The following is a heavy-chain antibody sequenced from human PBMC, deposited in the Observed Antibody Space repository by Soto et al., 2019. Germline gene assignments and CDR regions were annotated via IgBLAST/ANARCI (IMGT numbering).Heavy chain of an antibody. D-gene: IGHD2-2*01. CDR1: GCSFRSYA. CDR3: ARVRSTSCYSIDY. V-gene: IGHV1-69*13. J-gene: IGHJ4*02. Sequence: SVKVSCEASGCSFRSYAISCVRQAPGQGLEWMGGIIPIFGTANYAQKFQGRVTITADESTSTAYMELSSLRSEDTAVYYCARVRSTSCYSIDYWGQGTLVTVSS. CDR2: IIPIFGTA.